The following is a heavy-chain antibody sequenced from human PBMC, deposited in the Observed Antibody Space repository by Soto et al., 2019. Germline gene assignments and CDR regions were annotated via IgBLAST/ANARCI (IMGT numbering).Heavy chain of an antibody. CDR1: GFPLSTYT. J-gene: IGHJ5*02. Sequence: EVRLVESGGRLVKPGESLRLSCIASGFPLSTYTMHWVRQAPGRGLEWVASISESRSSIYYADSVKGRFTISRDTANNSLFLQMNSLTAADTAIYYCVGPSTQTRFWNWFDPWGQGTLVTVSS. D-gene: IGHD3-16*01. V-gene: IGHV3-21*02. CDR3: VGPSTQTRFWNWFDP. CDR2: ISESRSSI.